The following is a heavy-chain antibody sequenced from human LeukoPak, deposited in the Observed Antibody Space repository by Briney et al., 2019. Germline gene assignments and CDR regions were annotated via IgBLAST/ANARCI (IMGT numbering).Heavy chain of an antibody. J-gene: IGHJ6*03. CDR1: GFTFSSYE. Sequence: PGGSLRLSCAASGFTFSSYEMNWVRQAPGKGLEWVSYISSSGSTIYYADSVKGRFTISRDNAKNSLYLQMNSLRAEDTAVYYCARDRILAPDYYYYMDVWGKGTTVTVPS. V-gene: IGHV3-48*03. CDR3: ARDRILAPDYYYYMDV. CDR2: ISSSGSTI.